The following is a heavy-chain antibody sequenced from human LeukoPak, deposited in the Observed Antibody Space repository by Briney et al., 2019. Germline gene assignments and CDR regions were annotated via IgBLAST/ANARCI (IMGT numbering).Heavy chain of an antibody. Sequence: VASVKVSCKASGATFSSYAISWVRQAPGQGLEWMGGIIPIFGTANYAQKFQGRVTITADESTSTAYMELSSLRSEDTAVYYCARGALYGKGDNFDYWGQGTLVTVSS. D-gene: IGHD3-10*01. J-gene: IGHJ4*02. CDR2: IIPIFGTA. CDR3: ARGALYGKGDNFDY. V-gene: IGHV1-69*01. CDR1: GATFSSYA.